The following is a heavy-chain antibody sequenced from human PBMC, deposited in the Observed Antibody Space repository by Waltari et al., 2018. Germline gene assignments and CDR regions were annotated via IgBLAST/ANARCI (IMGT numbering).Heavy chain of an antibody. CDR2: MKRDGSST. CDR3: ARVATKTYSSPVPGRPYYYGMDV. D-gene: IGHD6-19*01. V-gene: IGHV3-74*01. Sequence: EEQLVESGGGLAQPGESLRLSCAASGFTFSRYWMDWVRQAPGKGLVWVSRMKRDGSSTTYADSVKGRFTISRDNAKNTLYVQMNRLRAEDTAVYYCARVATKTYSSPVPGRPYYYGMDVWGQGTTVTVSS. CDR1: GFTFSRYW. J-gene: IGHJ6*02.